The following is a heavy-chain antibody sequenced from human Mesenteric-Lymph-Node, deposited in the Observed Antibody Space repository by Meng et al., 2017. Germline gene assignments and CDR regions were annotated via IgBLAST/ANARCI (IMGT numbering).Heavy chain of an antibody. D-gene: IGHD3-10*01. CDR2: MNPNSGNT. Sequence: ASVKVSCKASGYTFTSYDINWVRQATGQGLEWMGWMNPNSGNTGYAQKFQGRVNMTRNTSISTAYMELSSLRSEDTAVYYWARGTRFGLNWFDPWGQGTLVTVSS. CDR1: GYTFTSYD. V-gene: IGHV1-8*01. CDR3: ARGTRFGLNWFDP. J-gene: IGHJ5*02.